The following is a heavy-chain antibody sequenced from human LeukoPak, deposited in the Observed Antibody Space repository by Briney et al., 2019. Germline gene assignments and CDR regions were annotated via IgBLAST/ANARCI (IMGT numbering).Heavy chain of an antibody. Sequence: SETLSLTCTVSGGSISSSSYYWGWIRQPPGKGLEWIGSIYYSGSTYYNPSLKSRVTISVDTSKNQFSLKLSSVTAADTAVYYCATDLPRDYYDSSGLPRDYWGQGTLVTVSS. J-gene: IGHJ4*02. CDR1: GGSISSSSYY. D-gene: IGHD3-22*01. CDR2: IYYSGST. CDR3: ATDLPRDYYDSSGLPRDY. V-gene: IGHV4-39*07.